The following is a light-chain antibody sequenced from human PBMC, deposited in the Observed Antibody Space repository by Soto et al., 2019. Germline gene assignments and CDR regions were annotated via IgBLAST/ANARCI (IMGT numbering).Light chain of an antibody. Sequence: VMTQSPATLSVSPGERATLSCWASQSLSSSYLAWYQQKPGQAPRLLISGTSSRATGIPDRFSGSGSGTDFTLTISRLEPEDFAVYYCQQYGSSRITFGQGTRLEIK. V-gene: IGKV3-20*01. CDR2: GTS. J-gene: IGKJ5*01. CDR3: QQYGSSRIT. CDR1: QSLSSSY.